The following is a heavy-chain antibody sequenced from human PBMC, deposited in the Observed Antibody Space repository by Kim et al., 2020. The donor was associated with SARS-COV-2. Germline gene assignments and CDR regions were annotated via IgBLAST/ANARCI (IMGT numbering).Heavy chain of an antibody. J-gene: IGHJ1*01. CDR3: ARDGAYSSSWAGDFQH. D-gene: IGHD6-13*01. CDR2: ISSSSSTI. Sequence: GGSLRLSCAASGFTFSSYSMNWVRQAPGKGLEWVSYISSSSSTIYYADSVKGRFTISRDNAKNSLYLQMNSLRDEDTAVYYCARDGAYSSSWAGDFQHWGQGTLVTVSS. CDR1: GFTFSSYS. V-gene: IGHV3-48*02.